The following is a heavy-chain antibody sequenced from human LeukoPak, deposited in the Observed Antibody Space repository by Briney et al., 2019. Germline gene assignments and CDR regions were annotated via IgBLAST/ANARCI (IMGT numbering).Heavy chain of an antibody. D-gene: IGHD6-13*01. CDR3: ARETYSSSWYPYYYYGMDV. CDR1: GYTFTGYY. J-gene: IGHJ6*02. Sequence: ASVKVSCKASGYTFTGYYMHWVRQAPGQGLEWMGWINPNSGGTNYAQKLQGRVTMTTDTSTSTAYMELRSLRSDDTAVYYCARETYSSSWYPYYYYGMDVWGQGTTVTVSS. V-gene: IGHV1-2*02. CDR2: INPNSGGT.